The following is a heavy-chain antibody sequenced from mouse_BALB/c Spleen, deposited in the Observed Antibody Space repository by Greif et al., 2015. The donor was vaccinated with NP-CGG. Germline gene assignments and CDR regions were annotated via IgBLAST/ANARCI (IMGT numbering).Heavy chain of an antibody. CDR2: INPGSGGT. Sequence: QVQLQQSGAELVRPGTSVKVSCKASGYAFTNYLIEWVKQRPGQGLEWIGVINPGSGGTNYNEKFEGKATLTADKSSSTAYMQLSSLTSDDSAVYFCARTYYYGSSPFDYWGQGTTLTVSS. J-gene: IGHJ2*01. D-gene: IGHD1-1*01. CDR3: ARTYYYGSSPFDY. CDR1: GYAFTNYL. V-gene: IGHV1-54*03.